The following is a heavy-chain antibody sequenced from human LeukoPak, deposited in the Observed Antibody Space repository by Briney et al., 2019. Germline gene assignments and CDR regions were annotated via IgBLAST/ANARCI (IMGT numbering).Heavy chain of an antibody. D-gene: IGHD1-1*01. CDR2: IWYDGSNK. CDR1: GFTFSSYG. V-gene: IGHV3-33*06. Sequence: GRSLRLSCAASGFTFSSYGLHWVRQAPGKGLEWVAVIWYDGSNKYYADSVKGRFTISRDNSKNTLYLQMNSLIAEDTAVYYCAKDAGEYYFNYWGQGTLVTVSS. J-gene: IGHJ4*02. CDR3: AKDAGEYYFNY.